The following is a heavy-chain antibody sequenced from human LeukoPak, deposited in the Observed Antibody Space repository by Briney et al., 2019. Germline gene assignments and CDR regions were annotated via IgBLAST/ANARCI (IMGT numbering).Heavy chain of an antibody. Sequence: HAGGSLRLSCAASGFTVSSNYMSWVRQAPGKGLEWVSVIYSGGSTYYADSVKGRFTISRDNSKNTLYLQMNSLRAEDTAVYYCARGTIREVGGWFDPWGQGTLVTVSS. CDR1: GFTVSSNY. CDR2: IYSGGST. CDR3: ARGTIREVGGWFDP. V-gene: IGHV3-66*01. J-gene: IGHJ5*02. D-gene: IGHD5-24*01.